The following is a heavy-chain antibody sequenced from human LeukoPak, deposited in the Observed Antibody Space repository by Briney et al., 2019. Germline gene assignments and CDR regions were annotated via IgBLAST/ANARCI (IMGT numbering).Heavy chain of an antibody. V-gene: IGHV3-74*01. D-gene: IGHD6-19*01. J-gene: IGHJ4*02. CDR3: ARDPHLSGWSDY. Sequence: HPGGSLRLSCAASGCIFSGYWMHWVRQAPGKGLVWLSRIKNDGSITSYADSVKGRFTISRDNAKNTLYLQMNSLRVEDTAVYYCARDPHLSGWSDYWGQGTLVTVSS. CDR2: IKNDGSIT. CDR1: GCIFSGYW.